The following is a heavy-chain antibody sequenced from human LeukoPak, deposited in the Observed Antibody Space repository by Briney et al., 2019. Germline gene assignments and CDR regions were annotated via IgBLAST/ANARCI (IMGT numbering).Heavy chain of an antibody. CDR1: GGSISSYY. V-gene: IGHV4-34*01. Sequence: PSETLSLTCTVSGGSISSYYWSWIRQPPGKGLEWIGEINHSGSTNYNPSLKSRVTISVDTSKNQFSLKLSSVTAADTAVYYCASRPLDTAMALYYFDYWGQGTLVTVSS. CDR3: ASRPLDTAMALYYFDY. CDR2: INHSGST. D-gene: IGHD5-18*01. J-gene: IGHJ4*02.